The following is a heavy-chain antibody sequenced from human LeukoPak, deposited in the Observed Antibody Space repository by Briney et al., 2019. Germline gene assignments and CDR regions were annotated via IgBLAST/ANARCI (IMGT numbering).Heavy chain of an antibody. V-gene: IGHV3-66*01. Sequence: GGSLRFFCAASGFTVSSNYMSWVRQAPGKGLEWVSVIYSGGSTYYADSVKGRFTISRDNSKNTLYLQMNSLRAEDTAVYYCARDASGGNFDYWGQGTLVTVSS. CDR1: GFTVSSNY. D-gene: IGHD2-15*01. CDR2: IYSGGST. CDR3: ARDASGGNFDY. J-gene: IGHJ4*02.